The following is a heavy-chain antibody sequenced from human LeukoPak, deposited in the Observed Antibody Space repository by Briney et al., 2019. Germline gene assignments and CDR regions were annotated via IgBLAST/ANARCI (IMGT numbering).Heavy chain of an antibody. CDR3: ARDLSPYHDFWSGYSPYYYYGMDV. CDR1: GGSISSYY. CDR2: IYYSGST. D-gene: IGHD3-3*01. V-gene: IGHV4-59*01. Sequence: SETLSLTCTVSGGSISSYYWSWIRQPPGKGLEWIGYIYYSGSTSYNPSLKSRVTISVDTSKNQFSLKLSSVTAADTAVYYCARDLSPYHDFWSGYSPYYYYGMDVWGQGTTVTVSS. J-gene: IGHJ6*02.